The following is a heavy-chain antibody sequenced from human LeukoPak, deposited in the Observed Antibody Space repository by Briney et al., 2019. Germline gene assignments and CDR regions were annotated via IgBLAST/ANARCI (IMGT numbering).Heavy chain of an antibody. CDR2: ISGYNGNT. D-gene: IGHD6-6*01. CDR1: GYTFSSYG. CDR3: ARAPLYGSCEY. J-gene: IGHJ4*02. V-gene: IGHV1-18*01. Sequence: ASVKVSCKASGYTFSSYGISWVRQAPGQGLEWMGWISGYNGNTNYAQKPQGRVTMTTDTSTSTAYMELRSLRSDDTAVYYCARAPLYGSCEYWGQGTLVTVSS.